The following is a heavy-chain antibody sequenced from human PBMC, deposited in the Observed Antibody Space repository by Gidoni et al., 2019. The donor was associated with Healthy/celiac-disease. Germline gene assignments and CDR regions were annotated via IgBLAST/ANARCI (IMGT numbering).Heavy chain of an antibody. CDR1: GFTFSSYS. CDR2: ISSSSSYI. CDR3: ARDYGGKAEENYYYMDV. V-gene: IGHV3-21*01. Sequence: EVQLVESGGGLVKPGGSLRLSCAASGFTFSSYSMNWVRQAPGKGLEWVSSISSSSSYIYYADSVKGRFTTSRDNAKNSLYLQMNSLRAEDTAVYYCARDYGGKAEENYYYMDVWGKGTTVTVSS. J-gene: IGHJ6*03. D-gene: IGHD4-17*01.